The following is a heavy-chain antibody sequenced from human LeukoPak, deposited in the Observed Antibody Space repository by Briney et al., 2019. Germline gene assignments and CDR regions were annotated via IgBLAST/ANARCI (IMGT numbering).Heavy chain of an antibody. CDR2: INGDGTST. Sequence: GGSLRLSCAASGFTFSRYWMNWVRQAPGKGLVWVSRINGDGTSTSYADSVKGRFTISRDNAKNTLYLQMNSLRAEDTAVYYCARDQGSGSYLEAFDIWGQGTMVTVSS. CDR3: ARDQGSGSYLEAFDI. J-gene: IGHJ3*02. D-gene: IGHD1-26*01. V-gene: IGHV3-74*01. CDR1: GFTFSRYW.